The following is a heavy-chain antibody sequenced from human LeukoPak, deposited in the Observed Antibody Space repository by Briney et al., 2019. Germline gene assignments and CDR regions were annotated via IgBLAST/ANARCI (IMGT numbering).Heavy chain of an antibody. V-gene: IGHV4-61*02. CDR2: IYTSGST. D-gene: IGHD3-22*01. Sequence: PSQTLSLTCTVSGGSISSGSYYWSWIRQPAGKGLEWIGRIYTSGSTNYNPSLKSRVTISVATSKNQFSLKLSSVTAADTAVYYCAREYPYYYDSSGYYYGHYYYYMDVWGKGTTVTVSS. J-gene: IGHJ6*03. CDR1: GGSISSGSYY. CDR3: AREYPYYYDSSGYYYGHYYYYMDV.